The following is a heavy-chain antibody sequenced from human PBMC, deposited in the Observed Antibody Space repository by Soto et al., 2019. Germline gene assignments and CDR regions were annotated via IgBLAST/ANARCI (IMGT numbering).Heavy chain of an antibody. CDR1: GFNIGDYW. CDR2: LKEDGSEK. J-gene: IGHJ4*02. CDR3: ARTIVVVVPDNFDH. Sequence: GGSLRLSCAASGFNIGDYWMTWVRQAPGKGLEWVASLKEDGSEKYYVDSVKGRFTISRDIAKNSLYLQMNSLRGEDTAVYYCARTIVVVVPDNFDHWGQGALVTVSS. V-gene: IGHV3-7*01. D-gene: IGHD3-22*01.